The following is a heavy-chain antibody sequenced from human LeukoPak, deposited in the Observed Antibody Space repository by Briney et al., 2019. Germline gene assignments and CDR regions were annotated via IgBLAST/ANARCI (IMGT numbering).Heavy chain of an antibody. CDR3: ARGIVVVPAAIVGYYYSMDV. D-gene: IGHD2-2*01. CDR2: INPDSGAT. J-gene: IGHJ6*03. V-gene: IGHV1-2*02. Sequence: ASVKVSCKASGYTFTGYYTQWVRQAPGQGLEWMGWINPDSGATNYAQKFQGRVTMTRDTSISTAYMELSRLRSDDTTVYFCARGIVVVPAAIVGYYYSMDVWGKGTTVTVSS. CDR1: GYTFTGYY.